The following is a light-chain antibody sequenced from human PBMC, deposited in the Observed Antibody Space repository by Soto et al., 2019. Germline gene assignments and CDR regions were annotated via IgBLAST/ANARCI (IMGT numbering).Light chain of an antibody. CDR3: QQYGTSPQT. CDR2: DAS. CDR1: QIVSSSY. Sequence: EIVLTQSPGTLSLSAGESATLSCRVSQIVSSSYVAWYQQKPGQAPRLLTYDASRRASGTPDRFSGSGSGTDYTLTISRLEPEDFAVYYCQQYGTSPQTFGQGTKVDIK. V-gene: IGKV3-20*01. J-gene: IGKJ1*01.